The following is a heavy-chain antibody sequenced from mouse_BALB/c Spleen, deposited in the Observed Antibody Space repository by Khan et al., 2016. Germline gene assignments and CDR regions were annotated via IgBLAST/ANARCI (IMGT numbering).Heavy chain of an antibody. Sequence: VQLQQSGAELVKPGASVKLSCTASGFNIKDTYMHWVKQRPEQGLEWIGRIDPANGNTKYDPKFQGKATITADTSSNTAYLQLSSLTSEDTAVYSCARSPYDSDVRFAYCVHGSLVTVSA. J-gene: IGHJ3*01. V-gene: IGHV14-3*02. CDR1: GFNIKDTY. CDR2: IDPANGNT. D-gene: IGHD2-4*01. CDR3: ARSPYDSDVRFAY.